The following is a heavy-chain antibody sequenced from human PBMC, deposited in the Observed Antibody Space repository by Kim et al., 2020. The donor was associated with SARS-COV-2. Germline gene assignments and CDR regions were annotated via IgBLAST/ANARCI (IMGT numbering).Heavy chain of an antibody. D-gene: IGHD3-9*01. CDR2: INHSGST. Sequence: SETLSLTCAVYGGSFSGYYWSWIRQPPGKGLEWIGEINHSGSTNYNPSLKSRVTISVDTSKNQFSLKLSSVTAADTAVYYCARGFRRYDILTGYYVYYFDYWGQGTLVTVSS. J-gene: IGHJ4*02. CDR1: GGSFSGYY. CDR3: ARGFRRYDILTGYYVYYFDY. V-gene: IGHV4-34*01.